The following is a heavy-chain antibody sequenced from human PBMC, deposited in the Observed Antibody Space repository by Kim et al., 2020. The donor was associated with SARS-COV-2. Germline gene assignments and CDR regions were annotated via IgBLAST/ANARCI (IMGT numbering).Heavy chain of an antibody. Sequence: PIFGTANYAQKFQGRVTITADESTSTAYMELSSLRSEDTAVYYCARHYQHWGQGTLVTVSS. CDR3: ARHYQH. V-gene: IGHV1-69*01. CDR2: PIFGTA. J-gene: IGHJ1*01.